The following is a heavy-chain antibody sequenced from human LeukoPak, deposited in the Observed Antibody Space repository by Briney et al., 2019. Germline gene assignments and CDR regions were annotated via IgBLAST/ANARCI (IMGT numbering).Heavy chain of an antibody. D-gene: IGHD3-9*01. V-gene: IGHV4-59*01. CDR1: GGSISSYY. CDR3: ARATGDILTGYFDY. Sequence: SETLSLTCTVSGGSISSYYRSWIRQPPGKGLEWIGYIYYSGSTNYNPSLKSRVTISVDTSKNQFSLKLSSVTAADTAVYYCARATGDILTGYFDYWGQGTLVTVSS. J-gene: IGHJ4*02. CDR2: IYYSGST.